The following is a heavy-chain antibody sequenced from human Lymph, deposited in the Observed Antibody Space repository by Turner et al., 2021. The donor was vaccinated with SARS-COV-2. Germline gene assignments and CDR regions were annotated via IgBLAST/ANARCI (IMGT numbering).Heavy chain of an antibody. J-gene: IGHJ4*02. Sequence: EVQLLESGGGLVPPGGSLRLSCAPSGFTFSSYAMSWVRQAPGKGLEWVSAISGSGGDTYYADSVKGRFTISRDNSKNTLYLQMNSLRAEDTAVYYCAKGVRGAMIVVVIPYFDYWGQGTLVTVSS. CDR1: GFTFSSYA. CDR3: AKGVRGAMIVVVIPYFDY. CDR2: ISGSGGDT. D-gene: IGHD3-22*01. V-gene: IGHV3-23*01.